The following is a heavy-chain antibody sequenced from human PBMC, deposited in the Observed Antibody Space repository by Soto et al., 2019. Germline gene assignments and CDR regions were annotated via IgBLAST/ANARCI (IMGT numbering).Heavy chain of an antibody. CDR1: GGSINSHY. V-gene: IGHV4-59*11. J-gene: IGHJ4*02. Sequence: QVQLQESGPGLVKPSETLSLTCTVSGGSINSHYWNWIRQPPGKGLEWIGYVYDSGSTNYNPSLKSRVTISVDTSKNQFSLRLRSVTAADTATYYCARGHFEGYYCDYWGQGALVTVSS. CDR3: ARGHFEGYYCDY. D-gene: IGHD3-3*02. CDR2: VYDSGST.